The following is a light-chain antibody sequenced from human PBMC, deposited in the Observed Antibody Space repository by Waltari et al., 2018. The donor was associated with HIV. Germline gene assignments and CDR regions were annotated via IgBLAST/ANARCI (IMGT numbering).Light chain of an antibody. CDR3: QSSDSSGNYWA. V-gene: IGLV3-25*03. CDR2: KDS. Sequence: SYELTQPPSVSVSPGQTATITCSGDALPKQYGYWYQQKPGQAPGVVIYKDSDRPSGIPDRFSGSSSWTTVTLTISGVQAEDEADYYCQSSDSSGNYWAFGGGTKLTVL. CDR1: ALPKQY. J-gene: IGLJ3*02.